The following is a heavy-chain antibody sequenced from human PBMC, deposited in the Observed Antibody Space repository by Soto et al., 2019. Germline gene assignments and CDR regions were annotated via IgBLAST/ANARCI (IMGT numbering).Heavy chain of an antibody. J-gene: IGHJ4*02. CDR3: ARYCSSTSCDHYFDY. CDR1: GYSFTNYD. CDR2: ISPYNGDT. V-gene: IGHV1-18*01. D-gene: IGHD2-2*01. Sequence: VKVSCKASGYSFTNYDISWVRQAPGQGLEWMGWISPYNGDTNYAQKLQGRVTMTTDTSTSTAYMELRSLRSDDTAVYYCARYCSSTSCDHYFDYWGQGTLVTVS.